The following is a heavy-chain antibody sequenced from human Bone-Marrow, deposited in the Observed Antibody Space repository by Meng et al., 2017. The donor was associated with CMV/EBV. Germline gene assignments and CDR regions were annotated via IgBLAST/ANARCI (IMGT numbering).Heavy chain of an antibody. J-gene: IGHJ4*02. CDR2: IYYSGST. D-gene: IGHD3-10*01. CDR3: ARAPMVRGAPFDY. Sequence: SETLSLTCTVSGGSISSHYWSWIRQPPGKGLEWIGYIYYSGSTNYNPSLKSRVTISVDTSKNQFSLKLSSVTAADTAVYYCARAPMVRGAPFDYWGQGTLVTVSS. V-gene: IGHV4-59*11. CDR1: GGSISSHY.